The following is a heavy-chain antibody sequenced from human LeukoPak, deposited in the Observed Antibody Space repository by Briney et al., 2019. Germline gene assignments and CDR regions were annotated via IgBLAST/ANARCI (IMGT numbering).Heavy chain of an antibody. CDR1: GGSISSYY. Sequence: SSETLSLTCTVSGGSISSYYWSWIRQPPGKGLEWIGYIYYSGSTNYNPSLKSRVTISVDTSKNQFSLKLSSVTAADTAVYYCASAPSDYYDSSGYFLQHWGQGTLVTVSS. CDR2: IYYSGST. CDR3: ASAPSDYYDSSGYFLQH. D-gene: IGHD3-22*01. V-gene: IGHV4-59*01. J-gene: IGHJ1*01.